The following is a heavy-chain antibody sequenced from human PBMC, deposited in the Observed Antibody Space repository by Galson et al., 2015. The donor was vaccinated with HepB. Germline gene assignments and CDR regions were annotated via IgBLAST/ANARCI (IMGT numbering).Heavy chain of an antibody. CDR3: ARDVAIRGVSAFDI. CDR1: GFIFTDNW. J-gene: IGHJ3*02. V-gene: IGHV3-7*01. D-gene: IGHD3-10*01. Sequence: SLRLSCPASGFIFTDNWMDWVRQAPGKGLEWVANINDDGSQKYYVDSVKGRFTISRDNAKNSVYLQMNSLRAEDTAVYYCARDVAIRGVSAFDIWGQGTLVTVSS. CDR2: INDDGSQK.